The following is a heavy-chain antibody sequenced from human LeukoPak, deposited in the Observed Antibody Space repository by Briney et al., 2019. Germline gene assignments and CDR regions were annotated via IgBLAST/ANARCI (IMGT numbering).Heavy chain of an antibody. CDR3: AREVVGIAAALAQLGLDY. V-gene: IGHV1-18*01. Sequence: ASVKVSCKASGYTFTSYGISWVRQAPGQGLEWVGWISAYNGNTNYAQKLQGRVTMTTDTSTSTAYMELRSLRSGDTAVYYCAREVVGIAAALAQLGLDYWGQGTLVTVSS. D-gene: IGHD6-13*01. CDR2: ISAYNGNT. CDR1: GYTFTSYG. J-gene: IGHJ4*02.